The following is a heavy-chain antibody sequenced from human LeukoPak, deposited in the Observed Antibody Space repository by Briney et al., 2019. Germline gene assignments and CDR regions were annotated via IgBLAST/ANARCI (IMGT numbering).Heavy chain of an antibody. CDR3: AIIEYNSWRGDAFDI. D-gene: IGHD6-6*01. CDR2: ISSISTYT. Sequence: GGSLRLSCAASGFTFSSYGMNWVRQAPGKGPEWVSSISSISTYTHYADSVKGRFTISRDNAKNSLYLQMSSLRAEDTAVYYCAIIEYNSWRGDAFDIWGQGTMVTVSS. J-gene: IGHJ3*02. V-gene: IGHV3-21*01. CDR1: GFTFSSYG.